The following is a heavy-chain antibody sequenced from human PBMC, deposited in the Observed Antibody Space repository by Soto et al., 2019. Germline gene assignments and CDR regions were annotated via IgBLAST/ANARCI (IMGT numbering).Heavy chain of an antibody. V-gene: IGHV5-51*01. CDR1: GYSFTSYW. CDR3: ARRSYCDGDCTRRPYDYYGMDV. D-gene: IGHD2-21*02. Sequence: EVQLVQSGAEVKKPGESLKISCKGSGYSFTSYWIVWVRQMPGKGLEWMGYIYPGDSETRYSPSLQGLVTMSADKSTSTAYLQWSSLKASDTAMYYCARRSYCDGDCTRRPYDYYGMDVWGQGTTVTVSS. CDR2: IYPGDSET. J-gene: IGHJ6*02.